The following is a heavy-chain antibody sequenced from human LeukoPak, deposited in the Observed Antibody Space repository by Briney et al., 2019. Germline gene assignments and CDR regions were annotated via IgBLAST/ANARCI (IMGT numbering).Heavy chain of an antibody. CDR2: ISGSGGST. D-gene: IGHD6-13*01. J-gene: IGHJ5*02. CDR3: AKTSAPGTWYKYSFDP. CDR1: GFTFSSYA. V-gene: IGHV3-23*01. Sequence: GGSLRLSCAASGFTFSSYAMSWVRQAPGKGLEWVSAISGSGGSTYYADSVKGRFTISRDNSKNTLYLQMNSLRAEDTAVYYCAKTSAPGTWYKYSFDPRGQGTLVTVSS.